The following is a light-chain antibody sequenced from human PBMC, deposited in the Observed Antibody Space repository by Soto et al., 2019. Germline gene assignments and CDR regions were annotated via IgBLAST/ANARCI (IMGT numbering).Light chain of an antibody. CDR3: QQDETSPRGFT. CDR2: GTS. Sequence: ELGLTQSPGTLSLSPGERATLSCRASQSVSSTNLAWYQQKPGQAPSLLIYGTSTRATGIPDRFSGSGSGTALTLTVRRLEPEDFAVYYCQQDETSPRGFTFGPGTKVDSK. CDR1: QSVSSTN. V-gene: IGKV3-20*01. J-gene: IGKJ3*01.